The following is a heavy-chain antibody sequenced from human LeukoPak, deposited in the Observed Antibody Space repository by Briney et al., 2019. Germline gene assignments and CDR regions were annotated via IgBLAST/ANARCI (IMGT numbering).Heavy chain of an antibody. CDR1: GFTFSSYW. Sequence: PGGSLRLSWAASGFTFSSYWMHWVRQAPGKGLVWVSRINSDGSSTSYADSVKGRFTISRDNAKNTLYLQMNSLRAEDTAVYYCARGKLLRNYYYGMDVWGQGTTVTVSS. J-gene: IGHJ6*02. D-gene: IGHD2-15*01. CDR2: INSDGSST. CDR3: ARGKLLRNYYYGMDV. V-gene: IGHV3-74*01.